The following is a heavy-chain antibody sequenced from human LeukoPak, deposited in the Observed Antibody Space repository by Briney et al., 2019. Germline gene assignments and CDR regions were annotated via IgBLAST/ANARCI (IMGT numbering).Heavy chain of an antibody. Sequence: SETLSLTCTVSGGSISTTAYYWGWIRQSPVTGLEWIGNIHYSGHTNYNPSLKNRVTISGDTPKNQFSLNLSSVTAADTAVYYCARVRDSRDWFDPWGQGTLVTVSS. J-gene: IGHJ5*02. CDR2: IHYSGHT. CDR1: GGSISTTAYY. V-gene: IGHV4-39*07. D-gene: IGHD3-22*01. CDR3: ARVRDSRDWFDP.